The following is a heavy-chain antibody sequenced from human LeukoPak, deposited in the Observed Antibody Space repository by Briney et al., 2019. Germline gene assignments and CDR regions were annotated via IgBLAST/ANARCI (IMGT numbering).Heavy chain of an antibody. Sequence: GGSLRLSCAASGFTFSTYCMHWVRQAPGKGPMWVSRICPDGTVTNYADSVKARFIISRGNARNTVYLQMNSLRVEDTAVYYCVRDFRSADYWGQGTLVTVSS. CDR2: ICPDGTVT. CDR1: GFTFSTYC. CDR3: VRDFRSADY. J-gene: IGHJ4*02. V-gene: IGHV3-74*01.